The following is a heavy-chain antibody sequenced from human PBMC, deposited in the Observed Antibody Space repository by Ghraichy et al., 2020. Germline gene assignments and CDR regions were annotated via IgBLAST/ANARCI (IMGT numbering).Heavy chain of an antibody. Sequence: GESLNISCKGSGYSFTSYWIGWVRQMPGKGLEWMGIIYPGDSDTRYSPSFQGQVTISADKSISTAYLQWSSLKASDTAMYYCARPTGRLSLAFDIWGQGTMVTVSS. D-gene: IGHD1-14*01. CDR3: ARPTGRLSLAFDI. J-gene: IGHJ3*02. V-gene: IGHV5-51*01. CDR2: IYPGDSDT. CDR1: GYSFTSYW.